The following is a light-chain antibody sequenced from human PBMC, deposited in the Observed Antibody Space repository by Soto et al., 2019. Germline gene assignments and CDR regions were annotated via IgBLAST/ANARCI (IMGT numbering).Light chain of an antibody. Sequence: EIVLTQSPGTLSLSPGERATLSCRASQSVSSSFLAWYQQKPGQAPRLLIYGASSRATGIPDRFRGSGSGTDFTLTISRLEPEDFAVYYCQQYGTSPLYTFGLGTKLEIK. V-gene: IGKV3-20*01. CDR1: QSVSSSF. CDR3: QQYGTSPLYT. CDR2: GAS. J-gene: IGKJ2*01.